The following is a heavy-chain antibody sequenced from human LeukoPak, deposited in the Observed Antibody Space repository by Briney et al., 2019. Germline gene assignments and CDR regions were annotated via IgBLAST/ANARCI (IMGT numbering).Heavy chain of an antibody. Sequence: SVKVSCKASGGTFSSYAISWVRQAPGQGLEWMGGIIPIFGTANYAQKFQGRVTITTDESTSTAYMELSSLRSEDTAVYYCARDLAVVPAARSHDAFDIWGQGTMVTVSS. V-gene: IGHV1-69*05. CDR1: GGTFSSYA. D-gene: IGHD2-2*01. J-gene: IGHJ3*02. CDR2: IIPIFGTA. CDR3: ARDLAVVPAARSHDAFDI.